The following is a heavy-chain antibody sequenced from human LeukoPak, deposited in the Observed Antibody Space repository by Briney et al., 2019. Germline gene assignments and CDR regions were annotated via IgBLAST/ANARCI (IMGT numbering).Heavy chain of an antibody. D-gene: IGHD3-10*01. Sequence: GGSLRLSCAASGFTFSSYVMHWVRQAPGKGLEWVAIISYDGSNEYYADSVKGRFTISRDNAKNSLYLQMNSLRAEDTAVYYCARDITMVRGADYWGQGTLVTVS. V-gene: IGHV3-30*04. CDR3: ARDITMVRGADY. J-gene: IGHJ4*02. CDR2: ISYDGSNE. CDR1: GFTFSSYV.